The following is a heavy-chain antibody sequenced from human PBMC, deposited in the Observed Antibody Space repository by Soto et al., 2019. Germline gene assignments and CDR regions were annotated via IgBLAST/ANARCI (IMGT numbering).Heavy chain of an antibody. V-gene: IGHV1-18*04. Sequence: SVKVSCKASGYTFTSYGISWVRQAPGQGLEWMGWISAYNGNTNYAQKLQGRVTMTTDTSTSTAYMELRSLRSDDTAVYYCARGPYYDSSGYYHGEFDYWGQGTLVTVSS. D-gene: IGHD3-22*01. CDR1: GYTFTSYG. CDR2: ISAYNGNT. J-gene: IGHJ4*02. CDR3: ARGPYYDSSGYYHGEFDY.